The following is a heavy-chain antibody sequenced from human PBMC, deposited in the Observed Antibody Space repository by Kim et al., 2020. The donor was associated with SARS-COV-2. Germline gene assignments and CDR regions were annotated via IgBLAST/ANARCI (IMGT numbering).Heavy chain of an antibody. CDR1: GFTFSSYG. J-gene: IGHJ4*02. CDR2: ISYYGSNK. CDR3: AQGYRRFDY. D-gene: IGHD3-16*02. Sequence: GGSLRLSCAASGFTFSSYGMHWVRQAPGKGLEWVAVISYYGSNKYYADSVKGRFTISRDNSKNTLYLQMNSLRAEDTAVYYCAQGYRRFDYWGQGTLVT. V-gene: IGHV3-30*18.